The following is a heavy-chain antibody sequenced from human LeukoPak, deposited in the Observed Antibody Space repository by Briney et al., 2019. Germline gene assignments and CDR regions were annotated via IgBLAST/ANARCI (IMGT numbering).Heavy chain of an antibody. V-gene: IGHV3-30*04. J-gene: IGHJ4*02. Sequence: PGGSLRLSCAASGFTFSSYAMHWVRQAPGKGLEWVAVISYDGSNKYYANSVKGRFTISRDNSKNTLYLQMNSLRAEDTAVYYCARAQDRGGITMVRGVIPPDYWGQGTLVTVSS. CDR2: ISYDGSNK. CDR3: ARAQDRGGITMVRGVIPPDY. D-gene: IGHD3-10*01. CDR1: GFTFSSYA.